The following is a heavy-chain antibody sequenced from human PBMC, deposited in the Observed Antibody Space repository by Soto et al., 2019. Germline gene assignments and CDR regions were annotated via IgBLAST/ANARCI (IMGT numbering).Heavy chain of an antibody. D-gene: IGHD2-2*01. Sequence: GGSLRLSCAASGFSFSSHWMHWIRQAPEKGLVWVSHINRDGSSTAYADSVKGRFTISRDNAKNTLYLQMDSLRADDTAVYYCARDLVMCSSTSCQEYYYYYMDVWGKGTTVTVSS. J-gene: IGHJ6*03. CDR1: GFSFSSHW. CDR2: INRDGSST. V-gene: IGHV3-74*01. CDR3: ARDLVMCSSTSCQEYYYYYMDV.